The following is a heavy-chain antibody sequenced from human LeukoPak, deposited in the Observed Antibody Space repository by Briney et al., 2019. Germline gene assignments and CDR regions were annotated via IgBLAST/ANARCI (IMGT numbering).Heavy chain of an antibody. Sequence: SETLSLTCAVSGGSISSSNWWSWVRQPPGKWLEWIGEVYQTGGTNYNPSLKSRFTILVDTSKNQFSLKLTSVTAADTAVYYCARVPFDTDSYYYYFGMDVWGQGTTVTVSS. CDR3: ARVPFDTDSYYYYFGMDV. CDR2: VYQTGGT. CDR1: GGSISSSNW. D-gene: IGHD2-21*02. J-gene: IGHJ6*02. V-gene: IGHV4-4*02.